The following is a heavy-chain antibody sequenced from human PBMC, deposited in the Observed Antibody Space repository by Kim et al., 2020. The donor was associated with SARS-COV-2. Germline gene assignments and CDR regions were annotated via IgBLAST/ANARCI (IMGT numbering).Heavy chain of an antibody. J-gene: IGHJ6*01. CDR1: GFTFRSYA. D-gene: IGHD2-15*01. Sequence: GGSLRLSCAASGFTFRSYAMTWVRQAPGKGLEWVSTINRDGSSTHYADSVKGRFTISRENSKNTLYLQMNSLRVEDTAVYFFAKDPSANLSGGFYY. CDR3: AKDPSANLSGGFYY. V-gene: IGHV3-23*03. CDR2: INRDGSST.